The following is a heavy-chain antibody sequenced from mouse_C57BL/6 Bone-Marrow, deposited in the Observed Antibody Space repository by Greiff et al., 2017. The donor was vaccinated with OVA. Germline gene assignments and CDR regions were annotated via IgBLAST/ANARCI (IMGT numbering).Heavy chain of an antibody. J-gene: IGHJ4*01. Sequence: DVLLVESGGGLVKPGGSLKLSCAASGFTFSSYTMSWVRQTPEKRLEWVATISGCCGNTYYPDSLKGRFTISRDNAKNTLYLQMSSLRSEDTALYYCARHYYGSSHYYAMDYWGQGTSVTVSS. CDR3: ARHYYGSSHYYAMDY. V-gene: IGHV5-9*01. D-gene: IGHD1-1*01. CDR2: ISGCCGNT. CDR1: GFTFSSYT.